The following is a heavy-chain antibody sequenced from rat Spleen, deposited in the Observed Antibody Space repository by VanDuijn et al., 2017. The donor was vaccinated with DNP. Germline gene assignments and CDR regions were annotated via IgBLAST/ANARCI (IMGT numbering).Heavy chain of an antibody. CDR2: ISPGGGNI. CDR1: GFTFSNYY. CDR3: ARRYNSGFDY. V-gene: IGHV5S11*01. J-gene: IGHJ2*01. Sequence: EVQLVESGGGLVQPGRSLKLSCAVSGFTFSNYYLAWVRQAPTKGLEWVAAISPGGGNIYYRDSVKGRFTISRDNAKNTLYLQMDSLRSEETATYYCARRYNSGFDYWGQGVMVTVSS. D-gene: IGHD4-3*01.